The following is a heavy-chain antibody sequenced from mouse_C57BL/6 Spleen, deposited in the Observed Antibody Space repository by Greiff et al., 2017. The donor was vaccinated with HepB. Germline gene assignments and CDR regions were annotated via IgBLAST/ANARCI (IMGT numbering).Heavy chain of an antibody. CDR1: GFTFSSYT. J-gene: IGHJ2*01. Sequence: EVNVVESGGGLVKPGGSLKLSCAASGFTFSSYTMSWVRQTPEKRLEWVATISGGGGNTYYPDSVKGRFTISRDNAKNTLYLQMSSLRSEDTALYYCARSAYYDYDADYWGQGTTLTVSS. V-gene: IGHV5-9*01. D-gene: IGHD2-4*01. CDR2: ISGGGGNT. CDR3: ARSAYYDYDADY.